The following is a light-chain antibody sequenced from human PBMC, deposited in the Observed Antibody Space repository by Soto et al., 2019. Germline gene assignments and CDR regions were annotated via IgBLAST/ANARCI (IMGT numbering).Light chain of an antibody. V-gene: IGLV2-11*01. CDR3: CSYAGSPRDV. Sequence: QSALTQPRSVSGSPGQSVTISCTGTSSDVGGYNYVSWYQQHPGKAPKVMIYDVSERPSGVPDRFSGSKSGNTASLTISWLKAEDEADYYCCSYAGSPRDVLGTGTKVTVL. CDR1: SSDVGGYNY. J-gene: IGLJ1*01. CDR2: DVS.